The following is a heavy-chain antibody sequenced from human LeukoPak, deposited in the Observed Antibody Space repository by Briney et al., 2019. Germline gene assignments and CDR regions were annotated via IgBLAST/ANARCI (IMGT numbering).Heavy chain of an antibody. Sequence: SETLSLTCAVSGDSISSHYWTWIRQPPGRGLEWIGYISYIGTTNYNPSLKSRVTISIDTSKNQFSLKLSSVTTADTAVYYCARDLVTVTKGFDIWGLGTMVSVSP. CDR3: ARDLVTVTKGFDI. CDR1: GDSISSHY. J-gene: IGHJ3*02. V-gene: IGHV4-59*11. CDR2: ISYIGTT. D-gene: IGHD4-17*01.